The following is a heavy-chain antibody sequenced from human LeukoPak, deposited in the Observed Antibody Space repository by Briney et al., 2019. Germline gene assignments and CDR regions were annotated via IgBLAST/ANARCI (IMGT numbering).Heavy chain of an antibody. J-gene: IGHJ4*02. CDR1: GFTFSSYW. Sequence: GGSLRLSCAAPGFTFSSYWMHWVRQAPGKGLVWVSRINSDGSSTSYADSVKGRFTISRDNAKNTLYLQMNSLRAEDTAVYYCARSSGYSSSWYDYWGQGTLVTVSS. CDR2: INSDGSST. CDR3: ARSSGYSSSWYDY. V-gene: IGHV3-74*01. D-gene: IGHD6-13*01.